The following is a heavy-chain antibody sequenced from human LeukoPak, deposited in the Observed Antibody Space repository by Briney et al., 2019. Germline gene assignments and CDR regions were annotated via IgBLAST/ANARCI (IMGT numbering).Heavy chain of an antibody. Sequence: PGGSLRLSCAASGFTFSSYSMDWVRQAPGKGLEWVSSISSSSSYIYYADSVKGRFTISRDNAKNSLYLQMNSLRAEDTAVYYCATGGDSSSWYRWFDPWGQGTLVTVSS. CDR3: ATGGDSSSWYRWFDP. V-gene: IGHV3-21*01. CDR1: GFTFSSYS. CDR2: ISSSSSYI. D-gene: IGHD6-13*01. J-gene: IGHJ5*02.